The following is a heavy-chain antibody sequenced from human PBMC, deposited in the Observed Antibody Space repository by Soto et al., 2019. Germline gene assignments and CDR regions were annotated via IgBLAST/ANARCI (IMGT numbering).Heavy chain of an antibody. CDR1: GGTFSNSP. Sequence: QVQLVQSGAEVKKPGSSVKVSCKSSGGTFSNSPISWVRQAPGQGLEWMGGVIPLFRTANYAQKFQGRVTIPADESTNPADMELSSLRSGDTAVYYCARSRFVVGVTEDYYGMDVWGQGTTVTVSS. D-gene: IGHD2-15*01. J-gene: IGHJ6*02. CDR2: VIPLFRTA. V-gene: IGHV1-69*12. CDR3: ARSRFVVGVTEDYYGMDV.